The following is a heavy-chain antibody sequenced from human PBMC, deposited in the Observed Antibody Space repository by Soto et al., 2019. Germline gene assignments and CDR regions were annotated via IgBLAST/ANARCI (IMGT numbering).Heavy chain of an antibody. CDR1: GGSISSGGYY. CDR3: ARCLLYVDIVATGNWFEP. J-gene: IGHJ5*02. V-gene: IGHV4-31*03. D-gene: IGHD5-12*01. Sequence: PSETLSLTCTVSGGSISSGGYYWGWIRQHPGKGLEWIGYIYYSGSTYYNPSLKSRVTISVDTSKNQFSLKLSSVTAAGTAVYYCARCLLYVDIVATGNWFEPWGQGTLVTVSS. CDR2: IYYSGST.